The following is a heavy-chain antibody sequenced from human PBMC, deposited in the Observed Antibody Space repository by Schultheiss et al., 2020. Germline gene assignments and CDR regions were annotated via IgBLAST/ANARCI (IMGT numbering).Heavy chain of an antibody. CDR2: IIPILGIA. J-gene: IGHJ4*02. V-gene: IGHV1-69*02. Sequence: SVKVSCKASGGTFSSYTISWVRQAPGQGLEWMGRIIPILGIANYAQKFQGRVTITADKSTSTAYMELSSLRSEDTAVYYCASPSEYCGGDCYSFDYWGQGTLVTVSS. CDR1: GGTFSSYT. CDR3: ASPSEYCGGDCYSFDY. D-gene: IGHD2-21*02.